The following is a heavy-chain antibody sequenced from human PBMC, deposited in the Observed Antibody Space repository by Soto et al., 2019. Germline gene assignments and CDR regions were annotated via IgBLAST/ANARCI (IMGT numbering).Heavy chain of an antibody. D-gene: IGHD3-9*01. Sequence: PGESLKISCKGSGYSFTSYCIGWVRQMPGKGLEWMGIIYPGDSDTRCSPSFQGQVTISADKSISTAYLQWSSLKASDTAMYYCATSRQDILTGYYTATLDYWGQGTLVTVSS. CDR2: IYPGDSDT. V-gene: IGHV5-51*01. CDR1: GYSFTSYC. J-gene: IGHJ4*02. CDR3: ATSRQDILTGYYTATLDY.